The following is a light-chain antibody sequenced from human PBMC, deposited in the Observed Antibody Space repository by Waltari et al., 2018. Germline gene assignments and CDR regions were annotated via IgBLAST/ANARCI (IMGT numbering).Light chain of an antibody. CDR3: QQVHDYPYT. CDR2: SAS. Sequence: IQLTQSPSSLSASVGDRVTITCRASQGISSSVAWYQQKPGKAPKLLIYSASSWQSGGPSRFGGSGSGTEFTITIASLQPEDFATDYCQQVHDYPYTFGQGTRLEI. V-gene: IGKV1-9*01. J-gene: IGKJ2*01. CDR1: QGISSS.